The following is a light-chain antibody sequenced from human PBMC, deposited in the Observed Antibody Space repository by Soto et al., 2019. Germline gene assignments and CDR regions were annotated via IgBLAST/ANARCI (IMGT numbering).Light chain of an antibody. Sequence: QSVVNQEPSFSVSAGGTVTLTCGLSSCAVSTSYYPSWYQQTPGQAPRTLIYNTYTRSSGVPDRFSASILRDNAALTITCAHADDASDYYCVLYTGSRIAVLGGGTTLTVL. CDR3: VLYTGSRIAV. J-gene: IGLJ2*01. CDR1: SCAVSTSYY. V-gene: IGLV8-61*01. CDR2: NTY.